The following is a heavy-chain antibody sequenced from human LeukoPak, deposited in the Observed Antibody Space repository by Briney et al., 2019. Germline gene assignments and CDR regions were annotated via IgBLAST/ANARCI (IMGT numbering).Heavy chain of an antibody. Sequence: HPGGSLRLSCAASGFTFSSYAMSWVRQAPGKGLEWVSAISGSGGSTYYADSVKGRFTISRDNSKNTLYPQMNSLRAEDTAVYYCAKDSYDSSGSRYDYWGQGTLVTVSS. J-gene: IGHJ4*02. V-gene: IGHV3-23*01. CDR3: AKDSYDSSGSRYDY. CDR1: GFTFSSYA. CDR2: ISGSGGST. D-gene: IGHD3-22*01.